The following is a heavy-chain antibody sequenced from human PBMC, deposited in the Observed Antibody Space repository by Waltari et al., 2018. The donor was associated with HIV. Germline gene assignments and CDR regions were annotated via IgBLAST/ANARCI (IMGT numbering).Heavy chain of an antibody. CDR2: ISYDGSNK. V-gene: IGHV3-30*18. Sequence: QVQLVESGGGVVQPGRSLRLSCAASGFTFSTYGIHWVRQAPGKGLEWVAVISYDGSNKYYAYSVKGRFTISRDNSKNTLYLQMNSLGAEDTAVYYCAKDKGGVTYIFDYWGQGTLVTVSS. CDR1: GFTFSTYG. CDR3: AKDKGGVTYIFDY. D-gene: IGHD1-1*01. J-gene: IGHJ4*02.